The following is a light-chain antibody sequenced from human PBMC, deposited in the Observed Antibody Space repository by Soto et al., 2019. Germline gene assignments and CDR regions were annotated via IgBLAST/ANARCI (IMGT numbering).Light chain of an antibody. V-gene: IGKV3-20*01. CDR3: HQYGRSLST. CDR1: QSVSSNY. CDR2: GSS. J-gene: IGKJ1*01. Sequence: EIVLTQSPGTLSLSPGEGATLSCRASQSVSSNYLAWYQQKPGQAPRLLIYGSSNRATGIPDRFIDSGFGTDFTLTMDRLEPEDFAVYYCHQYGRSLSTFGQGTRVEI.